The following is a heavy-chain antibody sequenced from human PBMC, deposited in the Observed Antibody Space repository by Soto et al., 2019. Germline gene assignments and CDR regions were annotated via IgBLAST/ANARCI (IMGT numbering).Heavy chain of an antibody. CDR3: ARGGYCSGGSCYYYYGMDV. D-gene: IGHD2-15*01. V-gene: IGHV5-51*01. CDR2: IYPGDSDT. Sequence: PGESLKISCKGSGYSFTSYWIGWVRQMPGKGLEWMGIIYPGDSDTRYSPSFQGQVTISADKSISTAYLQWSSLKASDTAMCYCARGGYCSGGSCYYYYGMDVWGQGTTVTVSS. CDR1: GYSFTSYW. J-gene: IGHJ6*02.